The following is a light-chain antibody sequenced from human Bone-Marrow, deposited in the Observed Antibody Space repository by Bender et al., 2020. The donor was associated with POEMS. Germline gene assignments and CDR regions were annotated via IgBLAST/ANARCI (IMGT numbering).Light chain of an antibody. Sequence: QSALTQPPSASGSPGQSVTISCTGTSSDVGDYTAVSWYQQHPGKAPKLMIYEVTKRPSGVPDRFSGSKSGNTASLTVAGLLAEDESDYYCSSYAGSSTVVFGGGTKLTVL. CDR1: SSDVGDYTA. CDR2: EVT. J-gene: IGLJ2*01. V-gene: IGLV2-8*01. CDR3: SSYAGSSTVV.